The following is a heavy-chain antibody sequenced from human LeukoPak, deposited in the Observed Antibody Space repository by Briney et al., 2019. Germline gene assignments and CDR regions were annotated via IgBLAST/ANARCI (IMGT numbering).Heavy chain of an antibody. CDR3: AKDMRIAAAGSFDY. Sequence: GRSLRLSCAASGFTFDDYAMHWVRQAPGKGLEWVSGISWNSGSIGYADSVKGRFTISRDNAKNSLYLQMNSLRAEDTALYYCAKDMRIAAAGSFDYWGQGTLVTVSS. CDR2: ISWNSGSI. V-gene: IGHV3-9*01. CDR1: GFTFDDYA. J-gene: IGHJ4*02. D-gene: IGHD6-13*01.